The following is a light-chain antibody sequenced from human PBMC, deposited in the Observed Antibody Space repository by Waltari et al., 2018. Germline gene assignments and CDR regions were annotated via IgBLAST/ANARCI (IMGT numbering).Light chain of an antibody. Sequence: EVVLTQPTDTLSLSPGERATLPCRASQNINTDLGWYQQRPGQAPRLLIFDASNRAAGIPVRFSGRGSGTDFTLIISTLEPEDSAVYFWQQRYSWPRTFGQGTKVEIK. CDR3: QQRYSWPRT. CDR1: QNINTD. CDR2: DAS. J-gene: IGKJ1*01. V-gene: IGKV3-11*01.